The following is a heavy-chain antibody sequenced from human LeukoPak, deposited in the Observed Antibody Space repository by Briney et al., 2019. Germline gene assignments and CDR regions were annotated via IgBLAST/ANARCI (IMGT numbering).Heavy chain of an antibody. V-gene: IGHV1-18*01. CDR3: ARGYGFWSEFDP. CDR1: GFTFSRYG. D-gene: IGHD3-3*01. J-gene: IGHJ5*02. CDR2: ISAYNGNT. Sequence: APVKVSRKGFGFTFSRYGFSWGRQAPGQGVGGMGWISAYNGNTNYAQKLQGRVTMTTDTSTSTAYMELRSLRSDDTAVYYCARGYGFWSEFDPWGQGTLVTVSS.